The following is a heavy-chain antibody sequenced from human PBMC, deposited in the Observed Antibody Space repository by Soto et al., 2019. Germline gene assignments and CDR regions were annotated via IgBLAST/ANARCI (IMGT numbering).Heavy chain of an antibody. CDR3: ARDRLGSGDGYNF. CDR1: GFTFSSYA. Sequence: GGSLRLSCAASGFTFSSYAMHWVRQAPGKGLEWVAVISYDGSNKYYADSVKGRFTISRDNSKNTLYLQMNSLRAEDTAVYYCARDRLGSGDGYNFWGQGTLVTVSS. V-gene: IGHV3-30-3*01. CDR2: ISYDGSNK. D-gene: IGHD5-12*01. J-gene: IGHJ4*02.